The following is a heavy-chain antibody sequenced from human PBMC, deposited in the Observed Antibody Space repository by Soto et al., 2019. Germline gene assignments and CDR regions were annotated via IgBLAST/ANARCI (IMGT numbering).Heavy chain of an antibody. J-gene: IGHJ4*02. CDR3: ARASWVGTTILFGY. V-gene: IGHV1-8*01. CDR1: GYTFTSYY. D-gene: IGHD1-26*01. Sequence: ASVKVSCKASGYTFTSYYINWVRQATGQGLEWMGWMNPNSGNTGYAQKFQGRVTMTRNTSISTAYMELSSLRSEDTAVYYCARASWVGTTILFGYWGQGTLVTVSS. CDR2: MNPNSGNT.